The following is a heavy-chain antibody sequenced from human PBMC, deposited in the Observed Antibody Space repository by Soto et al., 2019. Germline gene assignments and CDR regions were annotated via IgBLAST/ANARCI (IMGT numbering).Heavy chain of an antibody. CDR1: GYRFTAYW. Sequence: GESLKISCKGSGYRFTAYWIGWVRQKPGEGPEWMGVVYPGDSETRYSPSFQGQVTISVDKSISTAYLQWSSLKASDTAMYYCARRYYDFWSGYSTYGMDVWGQGTTVTVSS. D-gene: IGHD3-3*01. J-gene: IGHJ6*02. V-gene: IGHV5-51*01. CDR3: ARRYYDFWSGYSTYGMDV. CDR2: VYPGDSET.